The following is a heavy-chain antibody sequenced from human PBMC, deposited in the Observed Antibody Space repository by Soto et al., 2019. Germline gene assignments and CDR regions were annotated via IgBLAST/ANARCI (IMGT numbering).Heavy chain of an antibody. CDR3: ARTPTGVDYFDH. CDR2: ISSSSSYI. CDR1: GVTFSSYS. V-gene: IGHV3-21*01. Sequence: XGSLILSCSASGVTFSSYSMNWVRQAPGKGLEWVSSISSSSSYIYYADSVKGRFTISRDNAKNSLYLQMKSLRAEDTAVYYCARTPTGVDYFDHWGQGTLVTVSS. D-gene: IGHD4-17*01. J-gene: IGHJ4*02.